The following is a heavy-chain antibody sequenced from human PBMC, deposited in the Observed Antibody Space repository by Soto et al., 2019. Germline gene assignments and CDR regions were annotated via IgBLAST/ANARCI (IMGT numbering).Heavy chain of an antibody. D-gene: IGHD6-19*01. CDR3: ARSVEGHFDY. CDR2: ITSDTNTI. V-gene: IGHV3-48*02. Sequence: EVQLVESGGGLVQPGGSLRLTGVASGFPFSIYSMNWVRRAPGKGLEWSSYITSDTNTIKYADSVKGRFTISRDNAKNLVYLQMNSLRDEDTAVYFCARSVEGHFDYWGQGTVVTVSS. J-gene: IGHJ4*02. CDR1: GFPFSIYS.